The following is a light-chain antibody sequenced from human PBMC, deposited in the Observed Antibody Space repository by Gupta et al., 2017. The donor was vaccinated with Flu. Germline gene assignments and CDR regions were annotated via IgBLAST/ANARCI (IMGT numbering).Light chain of an antibody. CDR1: QSLLHSNGSNY. J-gene: IGKJ2*01. CDR3: MQDLQTTT. V-gene: IGKV2-28*01. Sequence: DIVMTQSTLSLPVSAGEPAYISCRSSQSLLHSNGSNYLDWYLQKPGQSPQLLIFSGSKLAYGVTDRFSGSGAGTDFTLKSSRVEDEDVGVYYGMQDLQTTTFGQGTKLEIK. CDR2: SGS.